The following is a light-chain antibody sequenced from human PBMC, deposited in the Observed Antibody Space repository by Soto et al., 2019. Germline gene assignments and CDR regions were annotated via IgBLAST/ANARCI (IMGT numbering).Light chain of an antibody. V-gene: IGKV1-39*01. CDR2: AAS. J-gene: IGKJ2*01. CDR3: QQSYSTPYP. Sequence: DIQMTQSPSSLSASVGDRVTITCRAGQSISSYLNWYQQKPGKAPKLLIYAASSLQSGVPSRFSGSGSGTDFTLTISSLQPEDFATYYCQQSYSTPYPFGQGTKLAIK. CDR1: QSISSY.